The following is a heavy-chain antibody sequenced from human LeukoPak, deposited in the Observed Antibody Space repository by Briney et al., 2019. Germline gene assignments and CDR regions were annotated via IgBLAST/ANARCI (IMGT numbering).Heavy chain of an antibody. Sequence: GGSLRLSCAASGFTFSSYSMNWVRQAPGKGLEWVSSISSSSSYIYYADSVKGRFTISRDKAKNSLYLQMNSLRAEDTAVYYCARNPSYSSSWYALFDPWGQGTLVTVSS. J-gene: IGHJ5*02. CDR3: ARNPSYSSSWYALFDP. CDR2: ISSSSSYI. D-gene: IGHD6-13*01. V-gene: IGHV3-21*01. CDR1: GFTFSSYS.